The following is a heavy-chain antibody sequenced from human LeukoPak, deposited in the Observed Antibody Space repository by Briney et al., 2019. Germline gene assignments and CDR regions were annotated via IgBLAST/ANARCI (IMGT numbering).Heavy chain of an antibody. D-gene: IGHD3-10*01. CDR3: ARGFRDYYGSGRGVGATYYYYYYMDV. CDR2: INHSGST. J-gene: IGHJ6*03. Sequence: PSETLSLTCAVYGGSFSGYYWSWIRQPPGKGLEWIGEINHSGSTNYNPSLKSRVTISVDTSKNQFSLKLSSVTAADTAVYYCARGFRDYYGSGRGVGATYYYYYYMDVWGKGTTVTVSS. CDR1: GGSFSGYY. V-gene: IGHV4-34*01.